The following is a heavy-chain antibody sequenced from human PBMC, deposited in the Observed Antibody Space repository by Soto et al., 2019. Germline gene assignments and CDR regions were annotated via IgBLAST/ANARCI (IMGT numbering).Heavy chain of an antibody. CDR2: IYSGGTT. J-gene: IGHJ5*02. V-gene: IGHV3-66*01. CDR1: GFTVSSNY. CDR3: ARDPRNKGLDP. Sequence: PGGSLRLSCAASGFTVSSNYMSWVRQAPGKGLEWVSVIYSGGTTTYADSVKGRFTISRDNTNNMLYLQMNSLTAEDTAVYYCARDPRNKGLDPWGQGTMVTVSS. D-gene: IGHD4-4*01.